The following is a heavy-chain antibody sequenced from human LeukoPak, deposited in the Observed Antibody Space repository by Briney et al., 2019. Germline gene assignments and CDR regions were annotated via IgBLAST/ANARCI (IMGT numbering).Heavy chain of an antibody. CDR1: GGSFSGYY. D-gene: IGHD6-19*01. CDR3: ARRRPGYSSGRPLDY. V-gene: IGHV4-34*01. Sequence: PSETLSLTCAVYGGSFSGYYWSWIRQPPGKGLEWIGEINHSGSTNYNPSLKSRVTISVDTSKNQFSLKLSPVTAADTAVYYCARRRPGYSSGRPLDYWGQGTLVTVSS. J-gene: IGHJ4*02. CDR2: INHSGST.